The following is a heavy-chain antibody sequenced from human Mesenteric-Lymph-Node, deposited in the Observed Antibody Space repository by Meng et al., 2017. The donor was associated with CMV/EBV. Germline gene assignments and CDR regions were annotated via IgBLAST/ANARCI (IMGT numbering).Heavy chain of an antibody. J-gene: IGHJ4*02. CDR2: ISYDGSNK. D-gene: IGHD6-19*01. V-gene: IGHV3-30-3*01. CDR1: GFTFSSYA. CDR3: ARGRAGIDY. Sequence: GESLKISCAASGFTFSSYAMHWVRQAPGKGLEWVAVISYDGSNKYYADSVKGRFTISRDNSKNTLYLQMNSLRAEDTAVYYCARGRAGIDYWGQGTLVTVSS.